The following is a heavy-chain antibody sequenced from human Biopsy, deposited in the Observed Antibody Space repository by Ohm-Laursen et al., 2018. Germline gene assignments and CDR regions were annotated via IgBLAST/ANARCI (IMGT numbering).Heavy chain of an antibody. Sequence: VASVTASCKASGYTFTGYHVHWVRQAPGQGLEWMGWINAKTGDTNYAQKFQGRVTMTRDTSISTAYVDLSSLRSDDTAVYYCTRGGYYYDSLAYYYWFDPWGQGTLVTVSS. V-gene: IGHV1-2*02. CDR3: TRGGYYYDSLAYYYWFDP. CDR1: GYTFTGYH. J-gene: IGHJ5*02. D-gene: IGHD3-22*01. CDR2: INAKTGDT.